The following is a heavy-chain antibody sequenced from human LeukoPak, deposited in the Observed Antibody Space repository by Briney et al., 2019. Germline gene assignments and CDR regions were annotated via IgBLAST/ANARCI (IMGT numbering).Heavy chain of an antibody. Sequence: SETLSLTCTVSGGSISSYYWSWIRQPPGKGLEWIGYIYYSGSTNYNPSLKSRVTMSVDTSKNQFSLKLSSVTAADTAVYYCARDPSGRGVYYYYMDVWGKGTTVTVSS. D-gene: IGHD2-15*01. CDR3: ARDPSGRGVYYYYMDV. CDR2: IYYSGST. J-gene: IGHJ6*03. CDR1: GGSISSYY. V-gene: IGHV4-59*12.